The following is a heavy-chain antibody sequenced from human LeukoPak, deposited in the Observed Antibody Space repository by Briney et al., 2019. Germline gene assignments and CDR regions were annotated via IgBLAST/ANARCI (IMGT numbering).Heavy chain of an antibody. D-gene: IGHD3-22*01. J-gene: IGHJ1*01. V-gene: IGHV1-18*01. CDR3: ARVKATYYYDSSGYLYFQH. CDR2: ISAYNGNT. CDR1: GYTFTSYG. Sequence: APVKVSCKASGYTFTSYGISWVRQAPGQGLEWMGWISAYNGNTNYAQKLQGRVTMTTDTSTSTAYMELRSLRSDDTAVYYCARVKATYYYDSSGYLYFQHWGQGTLVTVSS.